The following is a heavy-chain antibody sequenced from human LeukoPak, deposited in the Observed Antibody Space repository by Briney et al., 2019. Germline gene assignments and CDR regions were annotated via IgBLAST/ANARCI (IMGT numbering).Heavy chain of an antibody. CDR3: ARVGKGLLWFGESDPYYFDY. V-gene: IGHV3-7*04. J-gene: IGHJ4*02. CDR1: GFTFSSYW. CDR2: IKQDGSEK. Sequence: PGGSLRLSCAASGFTFSSYWMTWVRQAPGKGLEWVANIKQDGSEKYYVDSVKGRFTISRDNAKNSLYLQMNSLRAEDTAVYYCARVGKGLLWFGESDPYYFDYWGQGTLVTVSS. D-gene: IGHD3-10*01.